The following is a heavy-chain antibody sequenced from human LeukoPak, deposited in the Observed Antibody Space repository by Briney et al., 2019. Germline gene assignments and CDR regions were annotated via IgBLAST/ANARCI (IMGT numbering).Heavy chain of an antibody. CDR2: VYYSGST. Sequence: SETLSLTCTVSGGSISSYYWSWIRQPPGKGLEWIGYVYYSGSTNYNPSLKSRVTISVDTSKNQFSLRLSSVTAADTAVYYCARSRDSSGYYTVLFDYWGRGTLVTVSS. D-gene: IGHD3-22*01. V-gene: IGHV4-59*01. CDR1: GGSISSYY. CDR3: ARSRDSSGYYTVLFDY. J-gene: IGHJ4*02.